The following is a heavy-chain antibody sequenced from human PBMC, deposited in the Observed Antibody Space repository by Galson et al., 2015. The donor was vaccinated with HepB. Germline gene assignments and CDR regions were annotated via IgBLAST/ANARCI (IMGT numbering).Heavy chain of an antibody. V-gene: IGHV3-11*06. CDR2: ISSSGGYT. CDR1: GFTFSDYY. D-gene: IGHD4-23*01. J-gene: IGHJ4*02. CDR3: ARENSLSFDY. Sequence: SLRLSCAASGFTFSDYYMSWIRQAPGKGLEWVSYISSSGGYTNYAASVKGRFTISRDNAKNSLYLQMNSLRAEDTAVYYCARENSLSFDYWGQGTLVTVSS.